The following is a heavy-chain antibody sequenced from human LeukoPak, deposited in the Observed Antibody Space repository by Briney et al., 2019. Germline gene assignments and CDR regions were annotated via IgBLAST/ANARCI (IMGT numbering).Heavy chain of an antibody. D-gene: IGHD2-21*02. J-gene: IGHJ4*02. CDR1: GFSFSTYG. V-gene: IGHV3-33*01. Sequence: HPGGSLRLSCAASGFSFSTYGMHWVRQAPGKGLEWVAVIWYDGSKAYYADSVTGRFTISRDNSNNRVYLQMNSLRAEDTAVYYCARDCCGGDCYTPPLGFNYWGQGTLVTVSS. CDR2: IWYDGSKA. CDR3: ARDCCGGDCYTPPLGFNY.